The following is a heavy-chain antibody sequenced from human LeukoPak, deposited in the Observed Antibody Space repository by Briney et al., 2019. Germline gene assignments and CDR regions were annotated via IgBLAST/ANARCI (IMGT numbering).Heavy chain of an antibody. CDR2: ISWDGDTT. J-gene: IGHJ6*03. Sequence: GGSLRLSCAASGFTFDDYLLHWVRQAPGKGLEWVSLISWDGDTTYYADSVKGRFTISRDDAKKSMYLQMNSLRVEDTAVYFCARYSEVYYYVDVWGTGTTVTVSS. CDR3: ARYSEVYYYVDV. V-gene: IGHV3-43*01. CDR1: GFTFDDYL.